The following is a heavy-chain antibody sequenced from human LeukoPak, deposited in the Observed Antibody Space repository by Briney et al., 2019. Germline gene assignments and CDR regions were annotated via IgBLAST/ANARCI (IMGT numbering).Heavy chain of an antibody. Sequence: GGSLRLSCAASGFTFSSYGMHWVRQAPGKGLEWVAFIRYDGSNKYYADSVKGRFTISRDNSKNTLYLQMNSLRAEDTAVYYCAKVRHYYYDSSGPFDYWGQGTLVTVSS. D-gene: IGHD3-22*01. CDR3: AKVRHYYYDSSGPFDY. CDR2: IRYDGSNK. CDR1: GFTFSSYG. J-gene: IGHJ4*02. V-gene: IGHV3-30*02.